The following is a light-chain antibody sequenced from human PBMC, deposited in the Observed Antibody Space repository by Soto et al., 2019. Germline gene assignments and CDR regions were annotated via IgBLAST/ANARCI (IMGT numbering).Light chain of an antibody. V-gene: IGLV2-14*03. CDR2: DVS. Sequence: SELTQPASVSGSPGQSITITSTGTSSDVGGYEYVSWYQQHPGKAPKRIIYDVSDRPSGVSNRFSGSKSGNTASLAISGLQAEDEADYYCSSYTTSSPLGVFGTGTKVTVL. CDR1: SSDVGGYEY. J-gene: IGLJ1*01. CDR3: SSYTTSSPLGV.